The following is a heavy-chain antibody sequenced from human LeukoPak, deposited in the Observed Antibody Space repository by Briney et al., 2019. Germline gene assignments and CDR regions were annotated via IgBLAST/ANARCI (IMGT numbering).Heavy chain of an antibody. Sequence: TSETQSLTCTVSGGSISSSSYYWGWIRQPPGKGLEWIGSIYYSGSTYYNPSLKSRVTISVDTSKNQFSLKLSSVTAADTAVYYCARQGLTTGGFDPWGQGTLVTVSS. V-gene: IGHV4-39*01. CDR2: IYYSGST. CDR1: GGSISSSSYY. D-gene: IGHD4-17*01. J-gene: IGHJ5*02. CDR3: ARQGLTTGGFDP.